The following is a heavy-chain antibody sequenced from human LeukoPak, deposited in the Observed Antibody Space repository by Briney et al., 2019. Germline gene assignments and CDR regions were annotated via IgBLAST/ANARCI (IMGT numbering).Heavy chain of an antibody. J-gene: IGHJ4*02. CDR3: ARGRGSYDY. CDR1: GGSFSGYY. D-gene: IGHD1-26*01. CDR2: INHSGST. V-gene: IGHV4-34*01. Sequence: SETLSLTCAVYGGSFSGYYWSWIRQPPGKGLEWIGEINHSGSTNYNPSFKSRVTISVDTSKNQFSLKLSSVTAADTAVYYCARGRGSYDYWGQGTLATVSS.